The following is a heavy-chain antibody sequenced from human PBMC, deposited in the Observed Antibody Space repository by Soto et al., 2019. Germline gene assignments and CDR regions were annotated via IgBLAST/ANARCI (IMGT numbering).Heavy chain of an antibody. J-gene: IGHJ5*02. CDR1: GYPFSDNQ. D-gene: IGHD4-4*01. CDR2: INPKSDDT. Sequence: GSVKVSCKASGYPFSDNQIHWLRRAPGQGLEWMGRINPKSDDTNYAQKFQGRVTMTRDTSIDTAYLGLTGLTSDDTDTYYCARKHSLDYIRWGLDPWGQGTLVTVS. CDR3: ARKHSLDYIRWGLDP. V-gene: IGHV1-2*02.